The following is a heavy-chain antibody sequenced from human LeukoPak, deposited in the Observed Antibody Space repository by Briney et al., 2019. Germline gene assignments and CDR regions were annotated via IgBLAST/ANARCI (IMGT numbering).Heavy chain of an antibody. CDR2: INSDGSST. CDR1: GFTFSRHW. D-gene: IGHD5-18*01. J-gene: IGHJ4*02. Sequence: GGSLRLSCAASGFTFSRHWMHWVRQAPGKGLVWVSRINSDGSSTSYADSVKGRFTISRDNSKNTLYLQMNSLRAEDTAVYYCAAMGYSYVVDYWGQGTLVTVSS. CDR3: AAMGYSYVVDY. V-gene: IGHV3-74*01.